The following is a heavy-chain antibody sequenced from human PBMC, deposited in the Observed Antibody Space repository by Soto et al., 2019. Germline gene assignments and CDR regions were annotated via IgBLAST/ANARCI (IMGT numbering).Heavy chain of an antibody. Sequence: QVQLQESGPGLVKPSQTLSLTCTVSGGSISSGGYYWSWIRQHPGKGLEWIGYIYYSGSTYYNPSLKSRVTIAVDPSKNPFSRKLSSVTAADTAVYYCARGPDSSHWYFDLWGRGTLVTVSS. CDR3: ARGPDSSHWYFDL. CDR1: GGSISSGGYY. V-gene: IGHV4-31*03. D-gene: IGHD3-3*01. J-gene: IGHJ2*01. CDR2: IYYSGST.